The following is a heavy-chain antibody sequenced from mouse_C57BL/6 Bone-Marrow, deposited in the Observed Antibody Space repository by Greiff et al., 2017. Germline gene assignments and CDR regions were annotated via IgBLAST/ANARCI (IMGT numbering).Heavy chain of an antibody. CDR1: GFNIKNTY. Sequence: EVQLVESVAELVRPGASVKLSCTASGFNIKNTYMHWVKQRPEQGLEWIGRIDPANGNTKYAPKFQGKATITADTSSNTAYLQLSILTSADSAIYYCASSITSVRDWYFDVWGTGTTVTVSS. J-gene: IGHJ1*03. CDR2: IDPANGNT. CDR3: ASSITSVRDWYFDV. D-gene: IGHD1-1*01. V-gene: IGHV14-3*01.